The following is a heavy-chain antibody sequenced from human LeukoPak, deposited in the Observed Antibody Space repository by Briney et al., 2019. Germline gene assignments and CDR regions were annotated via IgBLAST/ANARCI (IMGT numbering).Heavy chain of an antibody. CDR3: TAGLGLTNDDS. CDR2: IKENSVGGTI. V-gene: IGHV3-15*01. Sequence: PGGSLRLSCAASGFTFSSYSMNWVRQAPGEGLEWVGRIKENSVGGTIDYAAPVQGRFTISRDDSKNTVYLEMNSLKTEDTAVYYCTAGLGLTNDDSWGQGTLVTVSS. D-gene: IGHD2-8*01. CDR1: GFTFSSYS. J-gene: IGHJ4*02.